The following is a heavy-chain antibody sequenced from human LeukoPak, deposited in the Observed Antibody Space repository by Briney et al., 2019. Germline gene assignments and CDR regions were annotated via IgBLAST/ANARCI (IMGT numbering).Heavy chain of an antibody. D-gene: IGHD3-10*01. CDR3: ARMNMVRGVMGAFDI. CDR1: GGSISSYY. Sequence: PSETLSLTCTVSGGSISSYYWGWIRQPPGKGLEWIGYIYYSGSTNYNPSLKSRVTISVETSKNQFSLKLSSVTAADPAVYYCARMNMVRGVMGAFDIWGQGTMVTVSS. V-gene: IGHV4-59*01. J-gene: IGHJ3*02. CDR2: IYYSGST.